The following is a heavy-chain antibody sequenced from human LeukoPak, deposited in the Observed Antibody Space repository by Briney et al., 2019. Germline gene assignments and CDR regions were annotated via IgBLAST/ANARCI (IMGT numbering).Heavy chain of an antibody. Sequence: SETLSLTCTVSGGSINTPNYYWGWIRQTPGKGLEWIGNIFYSGGTYYSPSLTSRVTISLDTSRNQFSLKLNSVTAADTAVYYCARSQHIVVVTAIFYYFDYWGQGTLVTVSS. CDR2: IFYSGGT. CDR1: GGSINTPNYY. CDR3: ARSQHIVVVTAIFYYFDY. D-gene: IGHD2-21*02. V-gene: IGHV4-39*07. J-gene: IGHJ4*02.